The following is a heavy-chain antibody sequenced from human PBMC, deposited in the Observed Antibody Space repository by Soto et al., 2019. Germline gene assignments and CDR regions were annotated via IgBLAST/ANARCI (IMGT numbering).Heavy chain of an antibody. J-gene: IGHJ6*02. CDR1: GFTFSNYA. CDR2: ISYNGGNR. CDR3: ARGDREDTAVVIGVRPGEYGVDV. V-gene: IGHV3-30*04. Sequence: PWGSLRISCAASGFTFSNYAMNWVRQAPGKGLECVAVISYNGGNRFYRDYVKGRFTISRDNSKNTVHLQIDSLRYEDAAVYYCARGDREDTAVVIGVRPGEYGVDVWGQGTTVTVS. D-gene: IGHD2-15*01.